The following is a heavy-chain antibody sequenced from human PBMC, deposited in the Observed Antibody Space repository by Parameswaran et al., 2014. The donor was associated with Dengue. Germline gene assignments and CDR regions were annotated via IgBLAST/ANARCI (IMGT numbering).Heavy chain of an antibody. CDR3: AREYSSSSGKAFDY. V-gene: IGHV3-23*03. CDR2: IYSGGSST. Sequence: VRQARGKGLEWVSLIYSGGSSTYYADSVKGRFTISRDNSKNTLYLQMNSLRVEDTAVYYCAREYSSSSGKAFDYWGQGTLVTVSS. D-gene: IGHD6-6*01. J-gene: IGHJ4*02.